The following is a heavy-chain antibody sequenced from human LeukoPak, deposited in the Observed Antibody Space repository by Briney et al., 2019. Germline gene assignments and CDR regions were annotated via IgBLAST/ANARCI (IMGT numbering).Heavy chain of an antibody. D-gene: IGHD3-22*01. CDR1: GGSFSGYY. CDR2: INHSGST. CDR3: ARDSITMIDY. J-gene: IGHJ4*02. V-gene: IGHV4-34*01. Sequence: SETLSLTCAVYGGSFSGYYWSWIRQPPGKGLEWIGEINHSGSTNYNPSLKSRVTISVDTSKNQFSLKLSSVTAADTAVYYCARDSITMIDYWGQGILVTVSS.